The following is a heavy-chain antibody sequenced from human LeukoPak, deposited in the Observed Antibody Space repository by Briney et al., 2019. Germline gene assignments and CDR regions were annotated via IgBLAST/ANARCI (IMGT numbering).Heavy chain of an antibody. CDR1: GFTFSSYG. CDR2: ISYDGSNK. CDR3: AKDPTLASGWYEYYFDH. V-gene: IGHV3-30*18. J-gene: IGHJ4*02. Sequence: GGSLRLSCAASGFTFSSYGMHWVRQAPGKGLEWVAVISYDGSNKYYADSVKGRFTISRDNSKNTLYLQMNSLRAEDTAVYYCAKDPTLASGWYEYYFDHWGQGTLATVSS. D-gene: IGHD6-19*01.